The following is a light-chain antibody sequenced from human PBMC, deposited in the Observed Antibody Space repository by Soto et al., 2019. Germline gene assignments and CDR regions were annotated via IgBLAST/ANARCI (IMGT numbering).Light chain of an antibody. Sequence: DIQMTQSPSSVSASVGDRLTITCRASRDISNSLAWYQQTPGKAPKLLLRGASSLHRGVPSRLSGGAAGTEFTLTSSSLQPEDFATYYCQQTSAFPRPFGQGTKV. CDR1: RDISNS. V-gene: IGKV1-12*01. J-gene: IGKJ1*01. CDR3: QQTSAFPRP. CDR2: GAS.